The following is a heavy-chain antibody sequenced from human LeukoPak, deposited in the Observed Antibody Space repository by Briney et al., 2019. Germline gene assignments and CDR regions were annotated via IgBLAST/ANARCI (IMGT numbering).Heavy chain of an antibody. CDR2: IYTSGST. J-gene: IGHJ2*01. CDR3: ARHPGIAVAGTRSPHRGRANPDWYFDL. D-gene: IGHD6-19*01. Sequence: SETLSLTCTVSGGSISSYYWSWIRQPAGKGLEWIGRIYTSGSTNYNPSLKSRVTMSVDTSKNQFSLKLSSVTAADTAVYYCARHPGIAVAGTRSPHRGRANPDWYFDLWGRGTLVTVSS. CDR1: GGSISSYY. V-gene: IGHV4-4*07.